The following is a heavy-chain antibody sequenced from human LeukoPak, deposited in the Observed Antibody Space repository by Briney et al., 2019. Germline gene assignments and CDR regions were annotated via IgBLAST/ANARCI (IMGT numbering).Heavy chain of an antibody. CDR2: ISYDGSNK. V-gene: IGHV3-30*18. D-gene: IGHD5-18*01. J-gene: IGHJ3*02. Sequence: GRSLRLSCAASGFTFSSYGMHWVRQAPGKGLEWVAVISYDGSNKYYADSVKGRFTISRDNSKNTLYLQMNSLRAEDTAVYYCAKNVGTAMVTAFDIWGQGTMVTVSS. CDR1: GFTFSSYG. CDR3: AKNVGTAMVTAFDI.